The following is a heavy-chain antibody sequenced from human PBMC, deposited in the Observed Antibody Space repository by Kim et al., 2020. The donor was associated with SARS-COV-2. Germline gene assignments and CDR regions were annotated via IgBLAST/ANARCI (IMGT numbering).Heavy chain of an antibody. Sequence: GGSLRLSCVASGFSFSDNYMDWVRQAPGKGLEWVGRIRNKPNSYTTEYSPSGKCTFTVARDDSKNSLYLHMDSRKHADAAMYYCVKGHGLLVSWGQCTL. CDR3: VKGHGLLVS. J-gene: IGHJ1*01. CDR1: GFSFSDNY. CDR2: IRNKPNSYTT. V-gene: IGHV3-72*01.